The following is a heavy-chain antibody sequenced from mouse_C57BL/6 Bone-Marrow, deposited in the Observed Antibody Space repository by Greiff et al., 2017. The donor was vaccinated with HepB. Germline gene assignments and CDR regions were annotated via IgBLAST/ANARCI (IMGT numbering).Heavy chain of an antibody. CDR1: GYTFTDYE. V-gene: IGHV1-15*01. CDR2: IDPETGGT. Sequence: VKLMESGAELVRPGASVTLSCKASGYTFTDYEMHWVKQTPVHGLEWIGAIDPETGGTAYNQKFKGKAILTADKSSSTAYMELRSLTSEDSAVCYCTRIYDGYYGGYYFDYWGQGTTLTVSS. CDR3: TRIYDGYYGGYYFDY. J-gene: IGHJ2*01. D-gene: IGHD2-3*01.